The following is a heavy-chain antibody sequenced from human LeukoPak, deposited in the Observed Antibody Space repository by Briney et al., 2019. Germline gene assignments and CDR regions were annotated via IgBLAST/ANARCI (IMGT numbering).Heavy chain of an antibody. CDR2: IYYSGST. J-gene: IGHJ4*02. V-gene: IGHV4-34*09. Sequence: SETLSLTCAVYGGSFSGYYWSWIHQPPGKGLEWIGYIYYSGSTYYNPSLKSRVTISVDTPKNQFSLKLSSVTAADTAVYYCARDKGLAFDYWGQGTLVTVSS. CDR3: ARDKGLAFDY. CDR1: GGSFSGYY. D-gene: IGHD3/OR15-3a*01.